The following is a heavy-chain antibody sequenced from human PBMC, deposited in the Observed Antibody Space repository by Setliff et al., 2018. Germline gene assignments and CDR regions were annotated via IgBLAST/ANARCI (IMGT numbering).Heavy chain of an antibody. J-gene: IGHJ2*01. Sequence: ASVKVSCKASGYTFTSYDINWVRQATGQGLEWMGWMNPNSGNTGYAQKFQGRVTMTRNTSISTAYMELSSLRSEDTAVYYCARVVYYYDSSGYQNWYFDLWGRGTLVTVSS. CDR3: ARVVYYYDSSGYQNWYFDL. CDR1: GYTFTSYD. CDR2: MNPNSGNT. V-gene: IGHV1-8*02. D-gene: IGHD3-22*01.